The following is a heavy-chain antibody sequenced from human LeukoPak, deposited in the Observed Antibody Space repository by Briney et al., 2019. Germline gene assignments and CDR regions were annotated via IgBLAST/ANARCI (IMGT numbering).Heavy chain of an antibody. V-gene: IGHV3-9*01. CDR2: MSWNSGSI. Sequence: GRSLRLSCAASGFTFDDYAMHWVRQAPGKGLEWGSGMSWNSGSIGYADSVKGRFTISRDNAKNSLYLQMNSLRAEDTALYYCAKSLGSGWPYYYYYYMDVWGKGTTVTVSS. D-gene: IGHD6-19*01. CDR3: AKSLGSGWPYYYYYYMDV. J-gene: IGHJ6*03. CDR1: GFTFDDYA.